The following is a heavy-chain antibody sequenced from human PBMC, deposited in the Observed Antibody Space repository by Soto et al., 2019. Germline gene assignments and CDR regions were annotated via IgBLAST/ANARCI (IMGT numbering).Heavy chain of an antibody. Sequence: ASVKVSCKASGGTFSIYGISWVRQAPGQGLEWMGGIIPMFDTPTYGQKFQGRVTITAGKSTSTAYMELSSLTSDDTGVYYCARDFSSSSRYFFDFWGQGTLVTVSS. CDR3: ARDFSSSSRYFFDF. J-gene: IGHJ4*02. CDR1: GGTFSIYG. CDR2: IIPMFDTP. V-gene: IGHV1-69*06. D-gene: IGHD6-13*01.